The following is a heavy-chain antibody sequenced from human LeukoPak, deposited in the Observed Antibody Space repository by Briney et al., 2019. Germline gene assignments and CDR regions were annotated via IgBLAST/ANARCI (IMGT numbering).Heavy chain of an antibody. D-gene: IGHD3-10*01. CDR2: IYYSGST. J-gene: IGHJ4*02. CDR1: GGSISRSTYY. Sequence: PSETQSLTCTVSGGSISRSTYYWGWIRQPPGKGLEWIGSIYYSGSTYYNPSLKSRVTISVDTSKNQFSLKLSSVTAADTAAYFCARRTPFNGSGNYEYYFDYWGQGTLVTVSS. CDR3: ARRTPFNGSGNYEYYFDY. V-gene: IGHV4-39*01.